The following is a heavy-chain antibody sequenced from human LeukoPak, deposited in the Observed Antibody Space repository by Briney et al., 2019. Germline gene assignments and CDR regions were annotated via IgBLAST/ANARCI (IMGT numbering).Heavy chain of an antibody. CDR3: ARDRGYCSSTDCYWWFDP. Sequence: QPGGSLRLSCAASGFTFDSYEINWVRQAPGKGLEWVSYISSSGSTIYYADSVKGRFTISRDNAKNSLYQQMNSLRAEDTAVYYCARDRGYCSSTDCYWWFDPWGQGTLVTVSS. D-gene: IGHD2-2*01. J-gene: IGHJ5*02. V-gene: IGHV3-48*03. CDR2: ISSSGSTI. CDR1: GFTFDSYE.